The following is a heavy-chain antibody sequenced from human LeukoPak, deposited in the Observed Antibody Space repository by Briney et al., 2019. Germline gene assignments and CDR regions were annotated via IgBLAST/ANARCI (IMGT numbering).Heavy chain of an antibody. D-gene: IGHD2-21*02. CDR3: ARDPPSTYCGGDCYGY. CDR1: GFTFSSYG. V-gene: IGHV3-30*02. J-gene: IGHJ4*02. Sequence: GGSLRLSCAASGFTFSSYGMHWVRQAPGKGLEWVAFIRYDGSNKYYADSVKGRFTISRDNSKNTLYLQMNSLRAEDTAVYYCARDPPSTYCGGDCYGYWGQGTLVTVSS. CDR2: IRYDGSNK.